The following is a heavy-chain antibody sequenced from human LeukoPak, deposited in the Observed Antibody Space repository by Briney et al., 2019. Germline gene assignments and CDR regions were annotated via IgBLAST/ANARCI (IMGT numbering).Heavy chain of an antibody. Sequence: KSSETLSLTCTVSGGSISSYYWSWIRQPPGKGLEWIGYIYYSGSTNYNPSLKSRVTISVDTSKNQFSLKLSSVTAADTAVYYCARASPYGDPYYYYYYMDVWGKGTTVTVSS. CDR3: ARASPYGDPYYYYYYMDV. J-gene: IGHJ6*03. CDR2: IYYSGST. CDR1: GGSISSYY. D-gene: IGHD4-17*01. V-gene: IGHV4-59*01.